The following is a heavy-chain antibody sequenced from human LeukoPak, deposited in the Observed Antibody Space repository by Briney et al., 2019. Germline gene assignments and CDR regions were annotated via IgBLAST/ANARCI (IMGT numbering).Heavy chain of an antibody. CDR3: ARGGITGTLDFGFDP. CDR2: INPSSGGT. V-gene: IGHV1-2*02. D-gene: IGHD1-20*01. J-gene: IGHJ5*02. Sequence: ASVKVSFKASVYTFTGYYMHWGRLPPGQGLEWMGWINPSSGGTNYAQKFQGRVTMTRDTSISTAYMELSRLRSDDTAVYYCARGGITGTLDFGFDPWGQGTLVTVSS. CDR1: VYTFTGYY.